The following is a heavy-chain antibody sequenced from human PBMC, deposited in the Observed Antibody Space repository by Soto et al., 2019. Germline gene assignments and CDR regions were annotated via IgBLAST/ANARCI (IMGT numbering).Heavy chain of an antibody. V-gene: IGHV5-51*01. CDR2: IYPGNSDT. Sequence: GESLKISCQGSGYSFTNYWIGWVRQMPGRGLEWVGIIYPGNSDTRYRPSFQGQVTISADKSISTAYLQWSSLKASDTAMYYCARHPGSGTLFAYWGQGTMVTVS. CDR3: ARHPGSGTLFAY. J-gene: IGHJ4*02. CDR1: GYSFTNYW. D-gene: IGHD2-15*01.